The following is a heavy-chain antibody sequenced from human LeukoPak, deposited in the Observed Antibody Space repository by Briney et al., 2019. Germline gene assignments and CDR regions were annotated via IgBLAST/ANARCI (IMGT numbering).Heavy chain of an antibody. J-gene: IGHJ4*02. CDR1: GFTFSSYA. V-gene: IGHV3-23*01. D-gene: IGHD1-7*01. CDR3: AKEPPRHAITGTTWYDY. Sequence: PGGSLRLSCAASGFTFSSYAMSWVRQAPGKGLEWVSAISGSGGSTYYADSVKGRFTISRDNSKNTLYLQMNSLRAEDTAVYYCAKEPPRHAITGTTWYDYWGQGTLVTVSS. CDR2: ISGSGGST.